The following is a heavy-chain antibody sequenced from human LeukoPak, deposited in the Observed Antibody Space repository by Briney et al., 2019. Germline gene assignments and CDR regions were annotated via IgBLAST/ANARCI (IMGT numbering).Heavy chain of an antibody. CDR2: ISSSGSTI. Sequence: GGSLRLSCAASGFTFSSYSMSWIRQAPGKGLEWVSYISSSGSTIYYADSVKGRFTISRDDAKNSLYLQMNSLRAEDTAVYYCARDVGYCSGGSCYELQFRYWGQGTLVTVSS. V-gene: IGHV3-48*04. J-gene: IGHJ4*02. CDR3: ARDVGYCSGGSCYELQFRY. CDR1: GFTFSSYS. D-gene: IGHD2-15*01.